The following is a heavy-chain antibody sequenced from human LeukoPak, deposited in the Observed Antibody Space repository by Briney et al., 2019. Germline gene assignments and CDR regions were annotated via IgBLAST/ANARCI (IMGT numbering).Heavy chain of an antibody. V-gene: IGHV4-59*01. CDR2: IHYSGST. Sequence: SETLSLTCTVSGGSTSNYYWSWIRQPPGKGLEWIGYIHYSGSTKYNPSLESRVAISVDTSKNQFSLKLSSVTAADTVVYYCARGTEYDFWSEYPSFDIWGQGTMVTVSS. CDR3: ARGTEYDFWSEYPSFDI. CDR1: GGSTSNYY. J-gene: IGHJ3*02. D-gene: IGHD3-3*01.